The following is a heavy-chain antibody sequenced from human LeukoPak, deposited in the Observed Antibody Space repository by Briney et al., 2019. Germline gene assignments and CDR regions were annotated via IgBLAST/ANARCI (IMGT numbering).Heavy chain of an antibody. D-gene: IGHD6-19*01. CDR1: GGSISSGSYY. Sequence: SETLSLTCTVSGGSISSGSYYWSWIRQPARKGLEWIGRIYTSGSTNYNPSLKSRVTISVDTSKNQFSLKLSSVTAADTAVYYCARDSAVAGTGYYYYYYYMDVWGKGTTVTISS. J-gene: IGHJ6*03. CDR3: ARDSAVAGTGYYYYYYYMDV. CDR2: IYTSGST. V-gene: IGHV4-61*02.